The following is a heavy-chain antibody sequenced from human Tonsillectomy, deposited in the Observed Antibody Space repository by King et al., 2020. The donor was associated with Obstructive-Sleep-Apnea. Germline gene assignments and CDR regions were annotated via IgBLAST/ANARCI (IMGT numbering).Heavy chain of an antibody. D-gene: IGHD3-10*01. Sequence: VQLVESGAEVKKPGESLRISCKGSGYSFTSYWISWVRQMPGNGLEWMGRIDPSDSYTNYSPSFQGHVTISADKSISTAYLQWSSLKASDTAMYYCARLRYYGSGSYYYYGMDVWGQGTTVTVSS. V-gene: IGHV5-10-1*01. CDR2: IDPSDSYT. J-gene: IGHJ6*02. CDR3: ARLRYYGSGSYYYYGMDV. CDR1: GYSFTSYW.